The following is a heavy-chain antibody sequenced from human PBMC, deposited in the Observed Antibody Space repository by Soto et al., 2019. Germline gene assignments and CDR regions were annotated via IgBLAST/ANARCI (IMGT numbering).Heavy chain of an antibody. CDR2: IWYDGSNK. CDR1: GFTFSSYG. V-gene: IGHV3-33*06. Sequence: GGSLRLSCAASGFTFSSYGMHWVRQAPGKGLEWVAVIWYDGSNKYYAYSVKGRFTISRDNSKNTLYLQMNSLRAEDTARHYCAKVAGGLGYFDLWGRSILVTVSS. J-gene: IGHJ2*01. CDR3: AKVAGGLGYFDL. D-gene: IGHD3-16*01.